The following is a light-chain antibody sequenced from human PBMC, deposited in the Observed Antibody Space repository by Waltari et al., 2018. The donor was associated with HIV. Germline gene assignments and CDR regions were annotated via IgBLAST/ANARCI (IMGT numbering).Light chain of an antibody. J-gene: IGLJ3*02. CDR3: ASWDDNLNHWV. CDR2: RTD. V-gene: IGLV1-44*01. Sequence: QSVLTQTPSASRAPGQRILMSCSGTNSNVGNNFVSWFQQVSGGAPKLVIYRTDQRPSGVPARFSAAKSGSTASLAIARLQSDDEAEYFCASWDDNLNHWVFGGGTKLTV. CDR1: NSNVGNNF.